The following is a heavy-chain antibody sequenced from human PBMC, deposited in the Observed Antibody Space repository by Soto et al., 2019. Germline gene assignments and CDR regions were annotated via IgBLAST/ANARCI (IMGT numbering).Heavy chain of an antibody. V-gene: IGHV3-23*01. CDR1: GFTFNNYA. J-gene: IGHJ2*01. CDR2: ISGSGASA. D-gene: IGHD4-17*01. CDR3: LFLMIRRPSRSTLFSSRRSSDL. Sequence: GGSLRLSCSASGFTFNNYALSWVRQAPGRGLEWVALISGSGASAYYADSVKGRFTISRDNSKNALSLQMNSLRAEESSVYFFLFLMIRRPSRSTLFSSRRSSDL.